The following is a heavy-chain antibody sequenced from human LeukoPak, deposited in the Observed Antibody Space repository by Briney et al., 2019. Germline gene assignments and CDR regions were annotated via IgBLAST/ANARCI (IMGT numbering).Heavy chain of an antibody. CDR2: IYNSGST. CDR3: ARAYSSSWYYNWFDP. D-gene: IGHD6-13*01. J-gene: IGHJ5*02. CDR1: GYSISSGYY. Sequence: SETLSLTCTVSGYSISSGYYWGWIRQPPGKGLEWIGSIYNSGSTYYNPSLKSRVTISVDTSKNQVSLKLRSVTAADTAMYYCARAYSSSWYYNWFDPWGQGTLVTVSS. V-gene: IGHV4-38-2*02.